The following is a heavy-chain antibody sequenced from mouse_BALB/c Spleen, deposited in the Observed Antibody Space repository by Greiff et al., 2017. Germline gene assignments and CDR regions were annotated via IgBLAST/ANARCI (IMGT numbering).Heavy chain of an antibody. CDR1: GYTFTSYW. J-gene: IGHJ2*01. CDR3: ARRENYRYDCDY. V-gene: IGHV1S81*02. D-gene: IGHD2-14*01. Sequence: QVQLQQPGAELVKPGASVKLSCKASGYTFTSYWMHWVKQRPGQGLEWIGEINPSNGRTNYNEKFKSKATLTVDKSSSTAYMQLSSLTSEDSAVYYCARRENYRYDCDYWGQGTTLTVSS. CDR2: INPSNGRT.